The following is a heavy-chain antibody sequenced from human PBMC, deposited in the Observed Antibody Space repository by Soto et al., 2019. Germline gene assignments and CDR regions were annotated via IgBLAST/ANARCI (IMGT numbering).Heavy chain of an antibody. D-gene: IGHD1-7*01. CDR2: ISAYNGNT. CDR1: GYTFTSYG. J-gene: IGHJ3*02. V-gene: IGHV1-18*01. CDR3: ARGGAYNWNYGTGDAFDI. Sequence: QVQLVQSGAEVKKPGASVKVSCKASGYTFTSYGISWVRHAPGQGLEWMGWISAYNGNTNYAQKLQGRVTMTTDTSTSTAYMALRSLRSDDTAVYYCARGGAYNWNYGTGDAFDIWGQGTMVTVSS.